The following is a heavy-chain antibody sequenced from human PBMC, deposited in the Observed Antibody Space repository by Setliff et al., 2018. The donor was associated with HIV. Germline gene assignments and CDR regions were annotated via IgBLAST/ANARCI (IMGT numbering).Heavy chain of an antibody. CDR1: GYTFSDYY. CDR3: ARGALLAVFDFDH. D-gene: IGHD2-15*01. V-gene: IGHV1-2*02. CDR2: INPKSGGT. Sequence: ASVKVSCKSSGYTFSDYYMYWVRQAPGQGLEWMGWINPKSGGTKYSQELQGRITITTDTSANTAYMEPSSLRSDDTAVYFCARGALLAVFDFDHWGHGTLVTVSS. J-gene: IGHJ4*01.